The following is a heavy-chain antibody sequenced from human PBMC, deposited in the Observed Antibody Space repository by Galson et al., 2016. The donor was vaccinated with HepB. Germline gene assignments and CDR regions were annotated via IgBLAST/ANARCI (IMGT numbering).Heavy chain of an antibody. J-gene: IGHJ6*02. CDR1: GFSFSHYA. V-gene: IGHV3-11*06. CDR3: ARTRSITIFDGMDV. D-gene: IGHD3-3*01. Sequence: SLRLSCAASGFSFSHYAMTWIRQAPGKGLEWLSYISGSSRSYTDYADSVKGRFTISRDNAKDSLYLQMNSLRAEDTAVYYCARTRSITIFDGMDVWGQGTTVTVSS. CDR2: ISGSSRSYT.